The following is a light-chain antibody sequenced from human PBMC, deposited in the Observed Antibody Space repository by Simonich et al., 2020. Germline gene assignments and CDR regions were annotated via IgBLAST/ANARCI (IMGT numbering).Light chain of an antibody. J-gene: IGKJ4*01. CDR3: QQLNSYPLT. CDR1: QGISSY. Sequence: AIRMTQSPSSLSASTGDRVTITCRASQGISSYLAWYQQKPGKAPKLLIYAASTLQSGVPSRFSGSGSGKDFTLTISCLQSEDFATYYCQQLNSYPLTFGGGTKVEIK. CDR2: AAS. V-gene: IGKV1-8*01.